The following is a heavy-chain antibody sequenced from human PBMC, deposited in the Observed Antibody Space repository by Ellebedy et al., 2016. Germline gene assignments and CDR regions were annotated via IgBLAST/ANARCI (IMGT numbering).Heavy chain of an antibody. Sequence: SETLSLXCTVSGGSISSYYWSWIRQPPGKGLEWIGYIYYSGSTNYNPSLKSRVTISVDTSKNQFSLKLSSVTAADTAVYYCARASQQLVLSWSFDYWGQGTLVTVSS. D-gene: IGHD6-13*01. CDR2: IYYSGST. CDR1: GGSISSYY. J-gene: IGHJ4*02. V-gene: IGHV4-59*01. CDR3: ARASQQLVLSWSFDY.